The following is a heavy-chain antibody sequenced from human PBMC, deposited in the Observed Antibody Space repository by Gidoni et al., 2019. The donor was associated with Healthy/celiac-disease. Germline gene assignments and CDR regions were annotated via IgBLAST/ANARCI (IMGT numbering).Heavy chain of an antibody. V-gene: IGHV3-21*01. Sequence: EVQLVESGGGLVKPGGSLRLSCAASGFTFSSYSMNWVRQAPGKGLEWVSSISSSSSYIYYADSVKGRFTISRDNAKNSLYLQMNSLRAEDTAVYYCARAGSRVVVAATYNDYWGQGTLVTVSS. CDR1: GFTFSSYS. CDR3: ARAGSRVVVAATYNDY. J-gene: IGHJ4*02. CDR2: ISSSSSYI. D-gene: IGHD2-15*01.